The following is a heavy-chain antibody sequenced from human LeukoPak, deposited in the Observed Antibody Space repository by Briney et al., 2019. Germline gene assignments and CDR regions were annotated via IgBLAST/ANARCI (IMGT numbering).Heavy chain of an antibody. Sequence: ASVKVSCKVSGGTFSSYAISWVRQAPGQGLEWMGRIIPIFGTANYAQKFQGRVTITTDESTSTAYMELSSLRSEDTAVYYCARDPSGSYQKYYFDYWGQGTLVTVSS. V-gene: IGHV1-69*05. J-gene: IGHJ4*02. CDR2: IIPIFGTA. D-gene: IGHD1-26*01. CDR3: ARDPSGSYQKYYFDY. CDR1: GGTFSSYA.